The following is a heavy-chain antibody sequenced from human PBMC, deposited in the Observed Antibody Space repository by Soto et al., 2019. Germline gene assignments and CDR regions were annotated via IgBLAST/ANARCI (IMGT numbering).Heavy chain of an antibody. Sequence: PSETLSLTCTVSGGSISSYYWSWIRQPPGKGLEWIGYIYYSGSTNYNPSLKSRVTISVDTSKNQFSLKLSSATAADTAVYYCARRSSFRSSWFDPWGQGTLVTVSS. CDR3: ARRSSFRSSWFDP. CDR2: IYYSGST. J-gene: IGHJ5*02. D-gene: IGHD6-6*01. V-gene: IGHV4-59*08. CDR1: GGSISSYY.